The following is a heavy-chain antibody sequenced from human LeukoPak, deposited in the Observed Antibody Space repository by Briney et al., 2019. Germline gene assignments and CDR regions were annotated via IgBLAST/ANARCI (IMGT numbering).Heavy chain of an antibody. CDR3: ARVPMVRGVTHYYYMDV. J-gene: IGHJ6*03. CDR1: GYNFISYY. D-gene: IGHD3-10*01. Sequence: ASVKVSCKASGYNFISYYMHWVRQAPGQGLEWMGIINPSGGSTSYAQKFQGRVTMTRDMSTSTVYMELSSLRSEDTAVYYCARVPMVRGVTHYYYMDVWGKGTTVTVSS. CDR2: INPSGGST. V-gene: IGHV1-46*01.